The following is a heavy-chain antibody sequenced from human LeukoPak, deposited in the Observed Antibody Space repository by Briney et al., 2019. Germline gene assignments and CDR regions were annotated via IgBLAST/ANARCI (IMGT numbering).Heavy chain of an antibody. J-gene: IGHJ4*02. V-gene: IGHV4-59*08. CDR3: ARHAGPDRRYTYYFDY. D-gene: IGHD1-1*01. CDR2: IYYSGST. Sequence: PSETLSLTCTVSGGSISIYYWSWIRQPPGKGLEWIGYIYYSGSTNYNPSLKSRVTISVDTSKNQFSLKLSSVTAADTAVYYCARHAGPDRRYTYYFDYWGQGTLVTVSS. CDR1: GGSISIYY.